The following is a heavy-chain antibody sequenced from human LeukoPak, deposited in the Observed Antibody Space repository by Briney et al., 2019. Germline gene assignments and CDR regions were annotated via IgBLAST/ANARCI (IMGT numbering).Heavy chain of an antibody. CDR2: ISSSDGST. Sequence: GGSLRLSCAASGFTFSSYAMNWARQAPGKGLEWVSVISSSDGSTYYVDSVKGRFTISRDNSKNTLYLQMDSLRAEDTAVYYCATDRNSGKYYDYWGQGTLVTVSS. D-gene: IGHD1-26*01. CDR3: ATDRNSGKYYDY. CDR1: GFTFSSYA. V-gene: IGHV3-23*01. J-gene: IGHJ4*02.